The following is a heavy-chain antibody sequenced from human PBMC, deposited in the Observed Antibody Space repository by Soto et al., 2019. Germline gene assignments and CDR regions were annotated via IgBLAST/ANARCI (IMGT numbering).Heavy chain of an antibody. J-gene: IGHJ4*02. D-gene: IGHD1-26*01. CDR1: GFTFSDAW. CDR3: TTGEVGATTDY. V-gene: IGHV3-15*01. Sequence: GGSLRLSCAASGFTFSDAWMSWVRQAPGKGLEWVGRIKSKTDGGTTDYAAPVKGRFTISRDDSKNTLYLQMNSLKTEDTAVYYCTTGEVGATTDYWGQGTLVTVSS. CDR2: IKSKTDGGTT.